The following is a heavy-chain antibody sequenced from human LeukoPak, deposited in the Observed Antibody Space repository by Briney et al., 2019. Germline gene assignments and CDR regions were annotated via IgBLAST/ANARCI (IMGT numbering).Heavy chain of an antibody. CDR3: ARVSTGYSVSFDY. Sequence: ASVKVSCKASGYTFTGYYMHWVRQAPGQGLEWMGWINPNRGGTNYAQKFQGRVTMTRDTSISTAYMELSRLRSDDTAVYYCARVSTGYSVSFDYWGQGTLVTVSS. V-gene: IGHV1-2*02. CDR1: GYTFTGYY. J-gene: IGHJ4*02. D-gene: IGHD5-18*01. CDR2: INPNRGGT.